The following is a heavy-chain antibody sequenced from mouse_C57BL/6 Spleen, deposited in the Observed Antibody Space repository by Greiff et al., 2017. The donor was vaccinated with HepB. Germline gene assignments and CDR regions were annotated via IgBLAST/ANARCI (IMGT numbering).Heavy chain of an antibody. J-gene: IGHJ3*01. CDR1: GYTFTDYY. D-gene: IGHD4-1*02. Sequence: EVQLQQSGPELVKPGASVKISCKASGYTFTDYYMNWVKQSHGKSLEWIGDINPNNGGTSYNQKFKGKATLTVDKSSSTAYVELRSLTSEDSAVYYCARSTTQFAYRGQGTLVTVSA. CDR3: ARSTTQFAY. CDR2: INPNNGGT. V-gene: IGHV1-26*01.